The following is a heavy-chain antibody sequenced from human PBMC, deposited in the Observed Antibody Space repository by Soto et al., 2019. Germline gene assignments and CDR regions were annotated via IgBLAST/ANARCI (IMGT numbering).Heavy chain of an antibody. Sequence: QVQLVQSGAEVKKPGASVKVSCKASGNTFTNYDINWVRQATGQGLEWMGWMNPKSGNTGYAQQFQGRVIMTTSTSISTAYMELSSLRSEDTAVYYCVRVYGEIDYWGQGTLVTVSS. V-gene: IGHV1-8*01. CDR3: VRVYGEIDY. CDR2: MNPKSGNT. D-gene: IGHD4-17*01. CDR1: GNTFTNYD. J-gene: IGHJ4*02.